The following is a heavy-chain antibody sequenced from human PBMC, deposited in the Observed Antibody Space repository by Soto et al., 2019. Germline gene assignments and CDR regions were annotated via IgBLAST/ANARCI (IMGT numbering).Heavy chain of an antibody. Sequence: PSETLYLTCAVSGGSISSGGYSWSWIRQPPGKGLEWIGYIYHSGSTYYNPSLKSRVTISVDRSKNQFSLKLSSVTAADTAVYNCARYCISTSCYAGLDRPSWGQGTLVTVSS. V-gene: IGHV4-30-2*01. D-gene: IGHD2-2*01. CDR3: ARYCISTSCYAGLDRPS. CDR2: IYHSGST. J-gene: IGHJ4*02. CDR1: GGSISSGGYS.